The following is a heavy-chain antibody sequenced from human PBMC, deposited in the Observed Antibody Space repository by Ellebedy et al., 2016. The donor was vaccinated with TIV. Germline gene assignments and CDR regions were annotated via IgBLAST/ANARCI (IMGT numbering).Heavy chain of an antibody. CDR1: GASISSYS. J-gene: IGHJ4*02. CDR2: FSYTGST. V-gene: IGHV4-59*08. Sequence: MPSETLSLTCTVSGASISSYSWAWIRQPPGMGLDYIGYFSYTGSTNYSPSLNSRVFISVDRSKNQFSLKLSSVTAADTAVYYCARRKVRSGPAFDYWGQGTLVTVSS. D-gene: IGHD3-10*01. CDR3: ARRKVRSGPAFDY.